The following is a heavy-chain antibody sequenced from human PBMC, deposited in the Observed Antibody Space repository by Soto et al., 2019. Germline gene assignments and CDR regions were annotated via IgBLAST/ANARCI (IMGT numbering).Heavy chain of an antibody. D-gene: IGHD3-9*01. V-gene: IGHV3-23*01. CDR2: ISGSAAST. J-gene: IGHJ1*01. CDR3: AKDVHYDILTGIEYFHH. Sequence: EVQLLGSGGGLVQPGGSLRLSCAASGFTVSGYAMSGVRQAPGKGLEWVSGISGSAASTNYADSVKGRFTISRDNSKSTLYLQMNSLRAEDTAVYYCAKDVHYDILTGIEYFHHWAQGTMVTVSS. CDR1: GFTVSGYA.